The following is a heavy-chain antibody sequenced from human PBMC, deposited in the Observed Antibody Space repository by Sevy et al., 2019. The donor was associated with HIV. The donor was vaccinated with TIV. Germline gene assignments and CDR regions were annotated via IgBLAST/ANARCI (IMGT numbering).Heavy chain of an antibody. Sequence: GSLRLSCAASGFTFSNYFINWVRQAPGKGLEWVSSVSSGSSYIFYADSVKGRFTISRDNAKNSLYLHMNSLRAEDTAVYYCARGDYYGSLYYFDYWGPGTLVTVSS. CDR1: GFTFSNYF. V-gene: IGHV3-21*01. CDR2: VSSGSSYI. D-gene: IGHD3-10*01. J-gene: IGHJ4*02. CDR3: ARGDYYGSLYYFDY.